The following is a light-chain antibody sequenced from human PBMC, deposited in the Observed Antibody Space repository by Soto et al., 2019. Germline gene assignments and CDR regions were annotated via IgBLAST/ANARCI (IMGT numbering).Light chain of an antibody. V-gene: IGLV1-51*02. CDR1: TSNIGNNY. Sequence: QSVLTQPPSVSAAPGQKVTISCSGSTSNIGNNYVSWFQQLPGTAPKLIIYQSNRRPSGIPDRFSGSKSGTSATLGITGLQTGDEADYYCASWAPSVSGFVFGTGTRSPS. J-gene: IGLJ1*01. CDR3: ASWAPSVSGFV. CDR2: QSN.